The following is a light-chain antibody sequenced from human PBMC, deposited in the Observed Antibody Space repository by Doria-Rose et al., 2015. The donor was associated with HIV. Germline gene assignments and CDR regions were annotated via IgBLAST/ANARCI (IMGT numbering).Light chain of an antibody. Sequence: PSSLSASIGDRVTITCRASQTVSTYLNWFQQEPGKAPKLLIYAASRLQSGVPSRPSGSGSGTDFTLTISGLQPGDFATYYCQQTYSSPPWTFGQGTKVEMK. CDR1: QTVSTY. CDR2: AAS. CDR3: QQTYSSPPWT. V-gene: IGKV1-39*01. J-gene: IGKJ1*01.